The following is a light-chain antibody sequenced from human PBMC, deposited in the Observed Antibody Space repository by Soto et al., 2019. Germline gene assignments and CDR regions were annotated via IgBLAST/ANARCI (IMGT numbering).Light chain of an antibody. V-gene: IGKV1-39*01. Sequence: DIQMTQSPSSLSASVGDRVTITCRASQSISNYLNWYQQKPGKAPNLLIYAAFSLQSGVPSRFSGSGSGADFTLTISSLQPEDFATYYCQQSYSTPGTFGQGTKVDIK. CDR2: AAF. CDR3: QQSYSTPGT. CDR1: QSISNY. J-gene: IGKJ1*01.